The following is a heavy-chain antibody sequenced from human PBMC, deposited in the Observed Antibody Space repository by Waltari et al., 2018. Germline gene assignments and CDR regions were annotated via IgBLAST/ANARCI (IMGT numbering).Heavy chain of an antibody. CDR3: AREGRRATQGELPRGTPHESDY. CDR2: IYHSGST. V-gene: IGHV4-38-2*02. J-gene: IGHJ4*02. D-gene: IGHD1-26*01. Sequence: QVQLQESGPGLVKPSETLSLTCAVSGYSISSGYSWGWIRQPPGKGLEWIGNIYHSGSTYYNPSLKSRVTISVDTSKNQFSLKLSSVTAADTAVYYCAREGRRATQGELPRGTPHESDYWGQGTLVTVSS. CDR1: GYSISSGYS.